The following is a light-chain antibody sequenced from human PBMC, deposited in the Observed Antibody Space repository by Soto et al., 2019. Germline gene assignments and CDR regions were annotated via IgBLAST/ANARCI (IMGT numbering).Light chain of an antibody. CDR3: LLSYRGARVV. Sequence: QTVVTQEPSLTVSPGGTVTLTCGSSTGAVTSGHYPYWFQQKPGQAPTTLIYETDNKHSWTPARFSGSLLGGKAALTLSGAQPEDEAQYYCLLSYRGARVVFGGGTKLTVL. J-gene: IGLJ2*01. V-gene: IGLV7-46*01. CDR2: ETD. CDR1: TGAVTSGHY.